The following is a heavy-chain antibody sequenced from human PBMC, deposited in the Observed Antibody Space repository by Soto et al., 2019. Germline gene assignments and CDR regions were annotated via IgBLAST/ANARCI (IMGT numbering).Heavy chain of an antibody. V-gene: IGHV4-59*08. CDR2: IYYSGST. CDR1: GGSISSYY. Sequence: QVQLQESGPGLVKPSETLSLTCTVSGGSISSYYWSWIRQPPGKGLEWIGFIYYSGSTNYNPSLKSRVTISVDTSKNHFPLKLNSMTAADTAVYYCARHNYGSGSTYFDYWGQGTLVTVSS. CDR3: ARHNYGSGSTYFDY. J-gene: IGHJ4*02. D-gene: IGHD3-10*01.